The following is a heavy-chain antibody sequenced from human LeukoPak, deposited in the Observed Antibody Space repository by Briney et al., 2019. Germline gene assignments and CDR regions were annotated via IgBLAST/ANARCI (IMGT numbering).Heavy chain of an antibody. CDR2: IYYSGST. CDR1: GGSISSTSYY. D-gene: IGHD6-19*01. J-gene: IGHJ3*02. CDR3: ARRRYSSSARDAFDI. V-gene: IGHV4-39*01. Sequence: PSETLSLTCTVSGGSISSTSYYWGWIRQPPGKGLEWIGSIYYSGSTYYNPSLKSRITISVDTSENQFSLKLSSVTAADTAVYYCARRRYSSSARDAFDIWGQGTMVTVSS.